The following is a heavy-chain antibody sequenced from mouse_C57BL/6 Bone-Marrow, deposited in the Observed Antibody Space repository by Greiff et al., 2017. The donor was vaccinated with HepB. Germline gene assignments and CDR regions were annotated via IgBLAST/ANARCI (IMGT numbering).Heavy chain of an antibody. Sequence: EVKLMESGGGLVQPGGSLSLSCAASGFTFTDYYMSWVRQPPGKALEWLGFIRNKANGYTTEYSASVKGQFTISRDNSQSILYLQMNALRAEDSATCYCARYILYYFDYWGQGTTLTVSS. CDR2: IRNKANGYTT. V-gene: IGHV7-3*01. CDR1: GFTFTDYY. J-gene: IGHJ2*01. CDR3: ARYILYYFDY.